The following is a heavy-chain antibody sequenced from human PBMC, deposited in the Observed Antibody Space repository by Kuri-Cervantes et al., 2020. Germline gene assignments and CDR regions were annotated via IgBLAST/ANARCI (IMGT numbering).Heavy chain of an antibody. J-gene: IGHJ6*02. CDR3: TTDGVYYYYGMDV. D-gene: IGHD3-10*01. CDR1: GFTFGDYA. Sequence: GGSLRLSCTASGFTFGDYAMSWVRQAPGKGLEWVGFIRSKAYGGTTEYAASVKGRFTISRDDSKNTLYLQMNSLKTEDTAVYYCTTDGVYYYYGMDVWGQGTTVTVSS. V-gene: IGHV3-49*04. CDR2: IRSKAYGGTT.